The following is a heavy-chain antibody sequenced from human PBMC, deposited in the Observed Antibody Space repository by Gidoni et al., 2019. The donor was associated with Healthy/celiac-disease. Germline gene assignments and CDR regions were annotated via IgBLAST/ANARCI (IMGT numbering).Heavy chain of an antibody. CDR1: GGSFSGYY. J-gene: IGHJ6*04. D-gene: IGHD4-4*01. V-gene: IGHV4-34*01. CDR2: INHSGST. CDR3: ASMGSKVTTLYYGMDV. Sequence: QVQLQHLGAVLLKPSETLSLTCAVYGGSFSGYYWSWIRQPPGKGLEWIGEINHSGSTNYNQSLKSRVTISVDTSKNQFSLKLSSVTAADTAVYYCASMGSKVTTLYYGMDVWGKGTTVTVSS.